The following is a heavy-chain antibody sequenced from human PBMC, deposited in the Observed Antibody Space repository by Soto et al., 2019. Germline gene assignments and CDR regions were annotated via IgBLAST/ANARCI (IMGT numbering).Heavy chain of an antibody. Sequence: ASVKVSCKASGYTFTSYCISWVRQAPGQGLEWMGWISAYNGNTNYAQKLQGRVTMTTDTSTSTAYMELRSLRSDDTAVYYCARDCSSTSCYRSRFDPWGQGTLVTVSS. J-gene: IGHJ5*02. CDR2: ISAYNGNT. D-gene: IGHD2-2*01. CDR1: GYTFTSYC. CDR3: ARDCSSTSCYRSRFDP. V-gene: IGHV1-18*01.